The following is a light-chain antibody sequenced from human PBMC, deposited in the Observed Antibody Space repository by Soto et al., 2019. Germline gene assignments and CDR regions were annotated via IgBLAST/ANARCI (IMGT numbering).Light chain of an antibody. CDR2: GAS. V-gene: IGKV3-20*01. J-gene: IGKJ3*01. CDR1: QSVRSSN. Sequence: EIVLTQSPGTLSLSPGARATLSCRASQSVRSSNLAWYQQKPGQAPRLLIYGASSRATGIPDRFSGSGSGTDFTLTISRLEPEDFAVYYCQQYNNWPPVTFGPGTKVDI. CDR3: QQYNNWPPVT.